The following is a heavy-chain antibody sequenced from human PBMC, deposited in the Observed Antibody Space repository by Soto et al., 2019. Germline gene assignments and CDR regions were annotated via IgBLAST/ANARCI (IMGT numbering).Heavy chain of an antibody. D-gene: IGHD1-26*01. CDR3: AREGVGATTFFGYFDY. V-gene: IGHV3-33*01. Sequence: SLRLSCAASGFTFSGYGMHWVRQAPGKGLEWVAITRHDGSNTYYADSVRGRFTISRDNSKKTLYLQMDSLRAEDTAVYYCAREGVGATTFFGYFDYWGQGTLVTVSS. CDR2: TRHDGSNT. CDR1: GFTFSGYG. J-gene: IGHJ4*02.